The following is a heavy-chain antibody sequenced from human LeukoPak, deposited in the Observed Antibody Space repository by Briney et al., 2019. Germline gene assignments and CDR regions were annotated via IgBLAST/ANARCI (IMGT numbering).Heavy chain of an antibody. D-gene: IGHD1-14*01. V-gene: IGHV1-18*01. Sequence: ASVKVSCKASGFTFTTYGINWVRQAPGQGLEWMGWISAYNGNTNYAQKLQGRVTMTADTSTTTAYMELRSLTSDDTAVYYCARYKAFMAPTVGYYYGMDVWGQGTTVSVSS. CDR2: ISAYNGNT. CDR1: GFTFTTYG. CDR3: ARYKAFMAPTVGYYYGMDV. J-gene: IGHJ6*02.